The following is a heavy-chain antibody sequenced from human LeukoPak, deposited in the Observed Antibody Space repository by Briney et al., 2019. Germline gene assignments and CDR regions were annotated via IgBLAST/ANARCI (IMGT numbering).Heavy chain of an antibody. CDR3: ARGGYDYEELDY. V-gene: IGHV1-46*01. CDR1: GYTFTSYY. J-gene: IGHJ4*02. D-gene: IGHD5-12*01. Sequence: ASVKVSCKASGYTFTSYYMHWVRQSPGQGLEWMGRINPTDGSTDYAQKCQGRVTITRDISTSTVYMELSSLRSEDTAVYYCARGGYDYEELDYWGQGTLVTVSS. CDR2: INPTDGST.